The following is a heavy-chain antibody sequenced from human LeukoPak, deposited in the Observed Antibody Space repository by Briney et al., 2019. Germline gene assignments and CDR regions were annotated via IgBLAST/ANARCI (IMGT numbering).Heavy chain of an antibody. CDR1: GFTFSSYW. J-gene: IGHJ4*02. D-gene: IGHD3-10*01. V-gene: IGHV3-48*01. CDR2: ISSSGSTI. Sequence: PGGSLRLSCAASGFTFSSYWMHWVRQAPGKGLEWVSYISSSGSTIYYADSVLGRFTISRDNSNNTVFLEMNSLTADDTAVYFCARDSAGNQYSSGNFDLWGQGTLVTVSS. CDR3: ARDSAGNQYSSGNFDL.